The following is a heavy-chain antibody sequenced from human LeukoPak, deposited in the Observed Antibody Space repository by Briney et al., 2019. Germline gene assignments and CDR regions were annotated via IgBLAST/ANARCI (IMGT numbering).Heavy chain of an antibody. V-gene: IGHV1-69*01. Sequence: SVKVSCKASGGTFSSYAISWVRQAPGQGLEWMGGIIPIFGTANYAQKFQGRVTITADESTSTAYTELSSLRSEDTAVYYCARVHRVFDILTGYYDYWGQGTLVTVSS. CDR3: ARVHRVFDILTGYYDY. J-gene: IGHJ4*02. CDR2: IIPIFGTA. D-gene: IGHD3-9*01. CDR1: GGTFSSYA.